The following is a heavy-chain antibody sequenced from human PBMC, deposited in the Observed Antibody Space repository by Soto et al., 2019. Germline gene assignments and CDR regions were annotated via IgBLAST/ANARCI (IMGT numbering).Heavy chain of an antibody. Sequence: LQWPRHDNGQRLEWMGWINAGNGNTKYSQKFQGRVTITRDTSASTAYMELSSLRSEDTAVYYCATPLTRQATNYYGLDIWAQPT. CDR3: ATPLTRQATNYYGLDI. CDR2: INAGNGNT. D-gene: IGHD2-8*01. V-gene: IGHV1-3*01. J-gene: IGHJ6*02.